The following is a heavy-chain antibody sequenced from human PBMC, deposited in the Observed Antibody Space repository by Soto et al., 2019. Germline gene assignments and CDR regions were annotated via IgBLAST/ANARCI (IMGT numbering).Heavy chain of an antibody. D-gene: IGHD1-7*01. CDR3: AKDAELELRGGMDV. CDR1: GFTFDDYA. Sequence: EVQLVESGGGLVHPGRSLRLSCATSGFTFDDYAMHWVRQAPGKGLEWVSGINWNSGSIVYADSVKGRFTISRDNAKNSLYLQMNSLKTEDTALYYCAKDAELELRGGMDVWGQGTTVTVSS. J-gene: IGHJ6*02. V-gene: IGHV3-9*01. CDR2: INWNSGSI.